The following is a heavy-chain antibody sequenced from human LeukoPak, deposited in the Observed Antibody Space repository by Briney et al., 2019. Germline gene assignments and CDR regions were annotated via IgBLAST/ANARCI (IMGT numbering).Heavy chain of an antibody. V-gene: IGHV3-9*01. CDR3: AIAAANFDY. Sequence: GGSLRLSCAASGFTFDDYAMHWVRQAPGKGLEWVSGISWNRGSIGYADSVKGRFTISRDNAKNSLYLQMNSLRAEDTALYYCAIAAANFDYWGQGTLATVSS. CDR1: GFTFDDYA. CDR2: ISWNRGSI. D-gene: IGHD6-6*01. J-gene: IGHJ4*02.